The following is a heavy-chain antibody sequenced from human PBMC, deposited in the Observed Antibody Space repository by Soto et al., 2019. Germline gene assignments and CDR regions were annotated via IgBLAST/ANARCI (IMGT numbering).Heavy chain of an antibody. CDR2: TIPIFGTA. Sequence: QEQLVQSGAEVKKPGSSVKVSCKASGGTFSSYAISWVRQAPGQGLEWMGGTIPIFGTANYAQKFQGRVTITEDESTSTAYMELSSTRAEDTAVYYCATEQDMVPVPNWFDPWGQGTLVTVSS. D-gene: IGHD2-2*01. CDR1: GGTFSSYA. J-gene: IGHJ5*02. V-gene: IGHV1-69*01. CDR3: ATEQDMVPVPNWFDP.